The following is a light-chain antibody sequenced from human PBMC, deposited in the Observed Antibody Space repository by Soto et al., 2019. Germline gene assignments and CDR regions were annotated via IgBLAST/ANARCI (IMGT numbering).Light chain of an antibody. CDR1: QSISSW. CDR3: QQYNSYSYT. CDR2: KAS. Sequence: DIPMTQSPSTLSASVGDRVTITCRASQSISSWLAWYQQKPGKAPKLLIYKASNLESGVPSRFSGSGSGTECTLTISSLQPEDVATYYCQQYNSYSYTFGQGTKLEIK. V-gene: IGKV1-5*03. J-gene: IGKJ2*01.